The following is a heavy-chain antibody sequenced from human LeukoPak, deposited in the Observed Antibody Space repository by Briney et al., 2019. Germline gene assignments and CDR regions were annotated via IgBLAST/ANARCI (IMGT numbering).Heavy chain of an antibody. V-gene: IGHV4-59*12. CDR3: ARVTTVTPAFDY. D-gene: IGHD4-17*01. J-gene: IGHJ4*02. Sequence: PSETLSLTCAVSGGSISSYYWSWIRQPPGKGLEWIGEIYHSGSTNYNPSLKSRVTISVDKSKNQFSLKLSSVTAADTAVYYCARVTTVTPAFDYWGQGTLVTVSS. CDR1: GGSISSYY. CDR2: IYHSGST.